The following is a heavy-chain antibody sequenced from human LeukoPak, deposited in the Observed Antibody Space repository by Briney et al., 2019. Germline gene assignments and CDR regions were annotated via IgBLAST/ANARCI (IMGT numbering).Heavy chain of an antibody. V-gene: IGHV4-59*01. J-gene: IGHJ4*02. Sequence: SETLSLTCTVSGGSIDSYYWSWIRQPPGKGLEWIGYIYYSGGNTKYNPSLRSRVTMPVDTSMNQFSLTVTSVTAADTAVYYCARYGQYRSRWYLDFWGQGTLVTVSS. CDR2: IYYSGGNT. D-gene: IGHD6-19*01. CDR1: GGSIDSYY. CDR3: ARYGQYRSRWYLDF.